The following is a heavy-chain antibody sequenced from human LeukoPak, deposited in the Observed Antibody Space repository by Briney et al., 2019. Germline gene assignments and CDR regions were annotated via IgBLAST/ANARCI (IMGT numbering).Heavy chain of an antibody. Sequence: ASVKVSCKASGYTFTSYGISWVGQAPGQGLEGMRWISAYNGNTNYAQKLQGRVTMTTDTSTSTAYMELRSLRSDDTAVYYCAREIDSSGYYLFDYWGQGTLVTVSS. CDR2: ISAYNGNT. CDR3: AREIDSSGYYLFDY. J-gene: IGHJ4*02. D-gene: IGHD3-22*01. V-gene: IGHV1-18*01. CDR1: GYTFTSYG.